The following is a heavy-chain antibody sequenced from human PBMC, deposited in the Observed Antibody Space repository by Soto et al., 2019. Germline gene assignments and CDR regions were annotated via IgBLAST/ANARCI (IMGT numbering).Heavy chain of an antibody. CDR2: VYTYGTT. CDR1: GFTLSNSD. J-gene: IGHJ4*02. V-gene: IGHV3-53*01. CDR3: VRGATESTGVFREN. D-gene: IGHD2-8*02. Sequence: ESGGGLIQPGGSLRLSCAASGFTLSNSDLSWVRQAPGKGLERISFVYTYGTTNYADSVKGRFTISSDNSKNTLYLQMNTLRAEDTAMYFCVRGATESTGVFRENWGQGTLVTVSS.